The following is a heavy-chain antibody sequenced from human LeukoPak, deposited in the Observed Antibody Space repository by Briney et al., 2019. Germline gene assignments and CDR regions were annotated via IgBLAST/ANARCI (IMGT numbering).Heavy chain of an antibody. CDR3: ARDPRGVVVAATPYYYYYYYMDV. J-gene: IGHJ6*03. CDR2: INPNSGGT. V-gene: IGHV1-2*06. CDR1: GYTFTGYY. Sequence: ASVKVSCKASGYTFTGYYMHWVRQAPGQGLEWMGRINPNSGGTNYAQKFQGRVTMTRDTSISTAYMELSRLRSDDTAVYYCARDPRGVVVAATPYYYYYYYMDVWGKGTTVTASS. D-gene: IGHD2-15*01.